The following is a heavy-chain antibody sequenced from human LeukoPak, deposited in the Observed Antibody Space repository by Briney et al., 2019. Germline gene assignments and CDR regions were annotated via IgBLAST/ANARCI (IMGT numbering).Heavy chain of an antibody. V-gene: IGHV3-9*01. J-gene: IGHJ4*02. CDR1: GFTFDDYA. Sequence: GGSLRLSCAASGFTFDDYAMHWVRQAPGKGLEWVSGISWNSGSIGYADSVKGRFTISRDNAKNSLYLQMNSLRAEDTALYYCAKVGTRSSWKLYYFDYWGQGTLVTVSS. D-gene: IGHD6-13*01. CDR2: ISWNSGSI. CDR3: AKVGTRSSWKLYYFDY.